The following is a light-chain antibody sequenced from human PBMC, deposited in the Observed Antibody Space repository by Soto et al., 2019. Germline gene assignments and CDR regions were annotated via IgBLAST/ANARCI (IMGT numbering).Light chain of an antibody. CDR1: QSLSSDF. CDR2: SSS. Sequence: EIVLTQSPGTLSLSPGERAILSCRASQSLSSDFFAWYQQKPGQAPRLLIYSSSNRATGIPDRFSGSGSGIDFTLTISRLEPADFAVYYCQQYGRSPLSCGGGTKVEIK. V-gene: IGKV3-20*01. J-gene: IGKJ4*01. CDR3: QQYGRSPLS.